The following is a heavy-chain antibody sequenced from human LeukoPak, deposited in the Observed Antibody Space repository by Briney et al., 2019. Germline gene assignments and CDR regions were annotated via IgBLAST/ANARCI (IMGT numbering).Heavy chain of an antibody. CDR3: ARRGLTAKAFDI. CDR1: GYTFTGYY. V-gene: IGHV1-2*06. D-gene: IGHD4/OR15-4a*01. J-gene: IGHJ3*02. Sequence: ASVKVPCKASGYTFTGYYMHWVLQAPGQGLEWMGRINPNSGGTNYAQKFQGRVTMTRDTSISTAYMELSRLRSDDTAVYYCARRGLTAKAFDIWGQGTMVTVSS. CDR2: INPNSGGT.